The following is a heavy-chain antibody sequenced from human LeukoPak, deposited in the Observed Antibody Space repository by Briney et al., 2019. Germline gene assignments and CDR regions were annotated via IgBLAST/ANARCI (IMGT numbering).Heavy chain of an antibody. Sequence: GASVKVSCKASGYTCTSYGISWVRQAPGQGLEWMGWISAYNGNTNYAQKLQGRVTMTTDTSTSTAYMELRSLRSDDTAVYYCARGSPLVRPPSGYFDYWGQGTLVTVSS. V-gene: IGHV1-18*04. CDR1: GYTCTSYG. CDR3: ARGSPLVRPPSGYFDY. CDR2: ISAYNGNT. D-gene: IGHD6-13*01. J-gene: IGHJ4*02.